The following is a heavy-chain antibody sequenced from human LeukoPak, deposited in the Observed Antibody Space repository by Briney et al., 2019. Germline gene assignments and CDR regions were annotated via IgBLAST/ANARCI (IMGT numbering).Heavy chain of an antibody. Sequence: GGSLRLSCAASGLTFSFYAMNWVRQAPGKGLEWVSVIYSGGSTYYADSVKGRFTISRDNSKNTLYLQMNSLRAEDTAVYYCARAIRFLEPIDYWGQGTLVTVSS. CDR2: IYSGGST. CDR1: GLTFSFYA. CDR3: ARAIRFLEPIDY. D-gene: IGHD3-3*01. V-gene: IGHV3-53*01. J-gene: IGHJ4*02.